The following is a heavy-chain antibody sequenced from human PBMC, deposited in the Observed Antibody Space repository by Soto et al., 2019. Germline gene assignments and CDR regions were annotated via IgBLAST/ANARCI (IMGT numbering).Heavy chain of an antibody. J-gene: IGHJ3*02. V-gene: IGHV3-7*01. CDR3: ARDRGYYDNSGYYSDAFDI. Sequence: DSVKGRFTISRDNANNSLYLQMNSLRAEDTAVYYCARDRGYYDNSGYYSDAFDIWGQGTVVTVYS. D-gene: IGHD3-22*01.